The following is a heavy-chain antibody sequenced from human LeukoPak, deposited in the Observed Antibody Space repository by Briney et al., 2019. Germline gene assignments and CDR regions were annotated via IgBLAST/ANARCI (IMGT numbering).Heavy chain of an antibody. CDR1: GFTFRTYS. V-gene: IGHV3-21*06. CDR3: ARVESVSEYHLYIDN. J-gene: IGHJ4*02. D-gene: IGHD2/OR15-2a*01. CDR2: ISASSRYI. Sequence: GGSLRLSCAASGFTFRTYSMNWVRQAPGKGLAWVASISASSRYIYHADSVEGRFSISRYNAKNSLYLQMSSLRAEDTAVHYCARVESVSEYHLYIDNWGQRTLVAVSS.